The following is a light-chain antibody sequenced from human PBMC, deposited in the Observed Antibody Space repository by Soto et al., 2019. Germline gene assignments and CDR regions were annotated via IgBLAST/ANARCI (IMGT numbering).Light chain of an antibody. V-gene: IGKV3-20*01. CDR3: QQYGVSPLMFT. J-gene: IGKJ2*01. CDR2: GAS. Sequence: EIVLVQSPGTLSLSPGERATLSCRASQSVSNNYLAWYQQKPGQAPRLLIYGASSRATGVPDRFSGSGTGTDFSLTITRRDPEDFAVYYWQQYGVSPLMFTFGQGTKVGVK. CDR1: QSVSNNY.